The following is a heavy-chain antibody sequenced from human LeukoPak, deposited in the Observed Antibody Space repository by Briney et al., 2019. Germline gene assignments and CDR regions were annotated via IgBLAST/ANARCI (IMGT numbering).Heavy chain of an antibody. V-gene: IGHV1-18*01. J-gene: IGHJ4*02. CDR2: ISAYNGNT. CDR1: VYSFTSYG. CDR3: ARDLGSGWQRNFDY. D-gene: IGHD6-19*01. Sequence: KVSCKASVYSFTSYGFSWGRQAPGQGLDGMGWISAYNGNTNYAQKLQGRVTMTTDTSTSTGYMELRSLRSDDTAVYYCARDLGSGWQRNFDYWGQGTLVTVSS.